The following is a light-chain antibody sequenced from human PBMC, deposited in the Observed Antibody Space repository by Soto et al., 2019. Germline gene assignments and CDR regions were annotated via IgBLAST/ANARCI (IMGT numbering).Light chain of an antibody. CDR1: QSVSSNY. CDR3: QLYGSSPLYT. V-gene: IGKV3-20*01. Sequence: EIVLTQSPGTLSLSPGERATLSYRASQSVSSNYLAWYHQKPGQAPRLLIYAASSRATGIPDRVSGSGSGTDFTLTISRLEPEDFGVYYCQLYGSSPLYTFCQGTKLEIK. J-gene: IGKJ2*01. CDR2: AAS.